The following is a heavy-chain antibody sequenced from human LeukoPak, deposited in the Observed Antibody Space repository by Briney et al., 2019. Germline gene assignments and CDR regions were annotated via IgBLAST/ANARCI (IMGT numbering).Heavy chain of an antibody. CDR1: GGSISSNSDY. CDR3: ARDRSSSSLPSYYYGMDV. CDR2: IYYSGST. V-gene: IGHV4-61*01. Sequence: SETLSLTCTVSGGSISSNSDYWSWIRQPPGKGLEWIGYIYYSGSTNYNPSLKSRVTISVDTSKNQFSLKLSSVTAADTAVYYCARDRSSSSLPSYYYGMDVWGQGTTVTVSS. J-gene: IGHJ6*02. D-gene: IGHD6-13*01.